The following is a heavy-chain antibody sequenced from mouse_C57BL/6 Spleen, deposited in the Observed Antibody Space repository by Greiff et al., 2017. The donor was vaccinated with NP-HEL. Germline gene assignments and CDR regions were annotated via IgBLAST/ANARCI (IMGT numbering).Heavy chain of an antibody. CDR3: ARHEGLRRRPYYAMDY. CDR1: GYTFTEYT. D-gene: IGHD2-4*01. J-gene: IGHJ4*01. Sequence: QVQLKQSGAELVKPGASVKLSCKASGYTFTEYTIHWVKQRSGQGLEWIGWFYPGSGSIKYNEKFKDKATLTADKSSSTVYMELSRLTSEDSAVYFCARHEGLRRRPYYAMDYWGQGTSVTVSS. V-gene: IGHV1-62-2*01. CDR2: FYPGSGSI.